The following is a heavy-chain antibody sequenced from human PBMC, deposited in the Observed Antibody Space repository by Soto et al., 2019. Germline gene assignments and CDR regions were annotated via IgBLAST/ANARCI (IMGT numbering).Heavy chain of an antibody. V-gene: IGHV2-5*01. CDR1: GFSFTTAGVA. Sequence: SGPTLVNPTQTLTLTCTFSGFSFTTAGVAVGWIRQTPGGALEWLTLIYYNDDWRFSPSLKTRLTITGDTSKNQVVLSLTNVDPGDTATYFCAHSDGGYEIIYFDFWGQGIPVTVSS. CDR3: AHSDGGYEIIYFDF. J-gene: IGHJ4*02. D-gene: IGHD5-12*01. CDR2: IYYNDDW.